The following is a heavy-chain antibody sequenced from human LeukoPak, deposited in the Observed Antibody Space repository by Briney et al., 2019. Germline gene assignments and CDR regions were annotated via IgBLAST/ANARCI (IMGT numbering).Heavy chain of an antibody. D-gene: IGHD2-2*01. CDR3: ARRCSSTSCYGGFDY. CDR1: GFTFSSYS. J-gene: IGHJ4*02. CDR2: ISTSGNTI. V-gene: IGHV3-48*04. Sequence: GGSLRLSCAASGFTFSSYSMNWVRQAPGKGLEWVSYISTSGNTIYYADSVKGRFTISRGNARNSLYLQMNSLRAEDTAVYYCARRCSSTSCYGGFDYWGQGTLVTVSS.